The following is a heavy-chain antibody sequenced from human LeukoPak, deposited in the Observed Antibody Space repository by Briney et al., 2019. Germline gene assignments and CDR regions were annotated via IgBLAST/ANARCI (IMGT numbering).Heavy chain of an antibody. V-gene: IGHV4-59*12. Sequence: SETLSLTCTVSGGSINSYYWSWIRQPPGKGLEWIGYIYYSGSTYYNPSLKSRVTISVDTSKNQFSLKLSSVTAADTAVYYCARENSYDPRYFDYWGQGTLVTVSS. CDR3: ARENSYDPRYFDY. J-gene: IGHJ4*02. CDR2: IYYSGST. D-gene: IGHD3-22*01. CDR1: GGSINSYY.